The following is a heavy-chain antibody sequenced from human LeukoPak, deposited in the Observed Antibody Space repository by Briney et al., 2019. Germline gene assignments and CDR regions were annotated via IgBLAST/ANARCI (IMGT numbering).Heavy chain of an antibody. CDR1: GFTFSSYE. CDR3: ARDSALAQAVMFDY. Sequence: GSLRLSCAASGFTFSSYEMNWVRQPPGKGLEWTGSIDHSGSTYYNPSLKSRITISVDTSKNQFSLKLSSVTAADTAVYYCARDSALAQAVMFDYWGQGTLVTVSS. J-gene: IGHJ4*02. D-gene: IGHD6-19*01. V-gene: IGHV4-38-2*02. CDR2: IDHSGST.